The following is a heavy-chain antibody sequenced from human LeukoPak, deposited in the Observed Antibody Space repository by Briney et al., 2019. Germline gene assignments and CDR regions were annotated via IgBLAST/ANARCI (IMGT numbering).Heavy chain of an antibody. Sequence: PGGSLRLSCAASGFTFSSYAMSWVRQAPGKGLEWVAFIRYDGSSKHYADSVKGRFTISRDNSKNTLYLQMNSLRAEDTAVYYCAKDSVAYCGGDCYSLFDYWGQGTLVTVSS. CDR1: GFTFSSYA. J-gene: IGHJ4*02. CDR2: IRYDGSSK. CDR3: AKDSVAYCGGDCYSLFDY. D-gene: IGHD2-21*01. V-gene: IGHV3-30*02.